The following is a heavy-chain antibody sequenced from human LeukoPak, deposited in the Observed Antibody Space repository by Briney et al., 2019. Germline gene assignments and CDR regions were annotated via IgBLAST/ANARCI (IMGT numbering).Heavy chain of an antibody. D-gene: IGHD5-12*01. V-gene: IGHV4-59*01. Sequence: PSETLSLTCAVYGGSFSGYYWSWIRQPPGKGLEWIGYIYYSGSTKYNPSLKSRVTISVDTSKNQFSLKLRSVTAEDTAVYYCAKDHRGGYSSYFDYWGQGTLVTVSS. J-gene: IGHJ4*02. CDR3: AKDHRGGYSSYFDY. CDR1: GGSFSGYY. CDR2: IYYSGST.